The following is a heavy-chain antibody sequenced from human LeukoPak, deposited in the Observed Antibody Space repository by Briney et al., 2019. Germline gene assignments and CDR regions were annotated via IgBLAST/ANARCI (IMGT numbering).Heavy chain of an antibody. J-gene: IGHJ6*02. CDR1: GFTFSSYA. Sequence: GGSLRLSCVASGFTFSSYAMSWVRQAPGKGLEWVSSISGSGDSTYYVDSVKGRFTISRDNSKNTLHLQTNSLRAEDTAVYFCARGGGLDVWGQGATVTVSS. CDR3: ARGGGLDV. V-gene: IGHV3-23*01. D-gene: IGHD3-16*01. CDR2: ISGSGDST.